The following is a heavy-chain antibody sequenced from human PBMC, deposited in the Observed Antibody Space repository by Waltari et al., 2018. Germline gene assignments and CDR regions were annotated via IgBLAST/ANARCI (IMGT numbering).Heavy chain of an antibody. V-gene: IGHV1-69*09. CDR3: ARAEITGTRRTYYFDY. D-gene: IGHD1-7*01. CDR1: GGTFSSYA. J-gene: IGHJ4*02. Sequence: QVQLVQSGAEVKKPGSSVKVSCKASGGTFSSYAISWVRQAPGQGLEWMGRSVPILGIANYAKKFKGRVTITADKSTSTAYMELSSLRSEDTAVYYCARAEITGTRRTYYFDYWGQGTLVTVSS. CDR2: SVPILGIA.